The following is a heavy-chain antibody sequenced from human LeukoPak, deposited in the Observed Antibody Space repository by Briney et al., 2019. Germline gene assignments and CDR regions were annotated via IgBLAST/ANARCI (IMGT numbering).Heavy chain of an antibody. V-gene: IGHV3-15*01. CDR1: GLTFSNAW. D-gene: IGHD4-17*01. J-gene: IGHJ6*02. Sequence: PGGSLRLSCAASGLTFSNAWMSWVRQAPGKGLEWVGRIKRKTEAETTDYAAPVKGRLIISRDDSKNTLYLQMNSLKAEDTAVYYCSADLGEADGGYHYGLDVWGQGTTVTVSS. CDR3: SADLGEADGGYHYGLDV. CDR2: IKRKTEAETT.